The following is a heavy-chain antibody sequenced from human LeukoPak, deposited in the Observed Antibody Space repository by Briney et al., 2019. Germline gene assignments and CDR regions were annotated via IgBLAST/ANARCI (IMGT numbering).Heavy chain of an antibody. CDR3: ARPRWGAYRAYAFDI. D-gene: IGHD3-16*01. CDR1: GFTFSRYE. Sequence: QPGGSLRLSCAASGFTFSRYEMNWVRQAPGKRLEWVSYISSSGRTIYYADSVKGRFTISRDNAKNSLCLQMNSLRAEDTAVYYCARPRWGAYRAYAFDIWGQGTVVTVSS. J-gene: IGHJ3*02. V-gene: IGHV3-48*03. CDR2: ISSSGRTI.